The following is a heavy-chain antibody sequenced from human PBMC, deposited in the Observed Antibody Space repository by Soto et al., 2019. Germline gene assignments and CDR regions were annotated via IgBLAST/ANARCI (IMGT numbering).Heavy chain of an antibody. D-gene: IGHD3-16*02. CDR1: GYTFTSYD. V-gene: IGHV1-8*01. CDR3: ARATYYDYVWGSYRYQDFDY. CDR2: MNPNSGNT. Sequence: AASVKVSCKASGYTFTSYDINWVRQATGQGLEWMGWMNPNSGNTGYAQKFQGRVTMTRNTSISTAYMELSSLRSEDTAVYYCARATYYDYVWGSYRYQDFDYWGQGTLVTVSS. J-gene: IGHJ4*02.